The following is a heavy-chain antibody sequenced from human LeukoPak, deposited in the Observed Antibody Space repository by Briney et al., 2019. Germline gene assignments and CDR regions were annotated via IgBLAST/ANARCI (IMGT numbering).Heavy chain of an antibody. CDR3: ARAGAIVVVPADSPYYFDY. D-gene: IGHD2-2*01. CDR1: GGPISSGSYY. V-gene: IGHV4-61*02. J-gene: IGHJ4*02. CDR2: IYTSGST. Sequence: SETLSLTCTVSGGPISSGSYYWSWIRQPAGKGLEWIGRIYTSGSTNYNPSLKSRVTISVDTSKNQFSLKLSSVTAADTAVYYCARAGAIVVVPADSPYYFDYWGQGTLVTVSS.